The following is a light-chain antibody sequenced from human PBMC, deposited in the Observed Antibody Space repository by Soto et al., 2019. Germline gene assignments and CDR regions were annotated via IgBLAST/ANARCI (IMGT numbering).Light chain of an antibody. CDR3: QQYGNSPLT. V-gene: IGKV3-20*01. CDR2: GAS. Sequence: EIVLTQSPGTLSLSPEERATLSCRASQSVSSSYLAWYQQKPGQAPRVLIYGASSRATGIPDRFSGSGSGTDFTLTISRLEPEDFAVYYCQQYGNSPLTFGGGTKVEIK. J-gene: IGKJ4*01. CDR1: QSVSSSY.